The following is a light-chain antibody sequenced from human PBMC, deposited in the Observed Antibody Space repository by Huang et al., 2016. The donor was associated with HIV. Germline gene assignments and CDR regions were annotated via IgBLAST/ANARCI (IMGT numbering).Light chain of an antibody. CDR2: DAS. CDR3: QQRGNWQLT. CDR1: QGLATY. Sequence: EIVLTQSPATLSLSPGERATLSCRASQGLATYLAWYQQKPGQAPRLLIYDASNRATGIPARFRGSGSGTDFTLTISSLEPEDFAVYYCQQRGNWQLTFGGGTKVEIK. J-gene: IGKJ4*01. V-gene: IGKV3-11*01.